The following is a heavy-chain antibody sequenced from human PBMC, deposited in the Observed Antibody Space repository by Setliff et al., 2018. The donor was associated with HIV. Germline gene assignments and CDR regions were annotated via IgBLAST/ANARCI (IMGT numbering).Heavy chain of an antibody. J-gene: IGHJ3*02. CDR3: ARVPYRSAWFSGGHDAFDI. V-gene: IGHV1-18*01. D-gene: IGHD6-19*01. CDR2: ISGFNGNT. Sequence: GASVKVSCKASGYSFARYGLSWVRQAPGQGLEWMGWISGFNGNTKYAQSFQDRVAMTTETATSTAYMEMRSLRSDDTAVYFCARVPYRSAWFSGGHDAFDIWGQGTMVTVS. CDR1: GYSFARYG.